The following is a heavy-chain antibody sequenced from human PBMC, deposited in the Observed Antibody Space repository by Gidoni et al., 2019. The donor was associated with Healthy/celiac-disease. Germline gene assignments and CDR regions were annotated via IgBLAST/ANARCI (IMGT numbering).Heavy chain of an antibody. V-gene: IGHV4-31*03. D-gene: IGHD6-13*01. CDR2: IYYSGST. J-gene: IGHJ3*02. Sequence: QVQLHASGPVLVKPSPTLSLPAPLPGGSFSSVGYYWSWIRQHPGKGLEWIGYIYYSGSTNYNTSLKSRVNISVDTSKNKVYRKLSSVTAADTAVYYCARAGKYSSSWYAAFDIWGQGTMVTVSS. CDR3: ARAGKYSSSWYAAFDI. CDR1: GGSFSSVGYY.